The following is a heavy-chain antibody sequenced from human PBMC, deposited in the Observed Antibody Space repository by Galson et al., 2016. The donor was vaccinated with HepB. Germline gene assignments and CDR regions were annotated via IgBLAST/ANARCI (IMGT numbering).Heavy chain of an antibody. Sequence: CAISGDSVTSDITTWNWIRQSPSRGLEWLGRTYYRSKWFTDYAVSVEGRITINSDISRNQFSLQLDSVTPDDTAAYFCTRGYRQTGMNVWGQGTTVTVSS. CDR1: GDSVTSDITT. D-gene: IGHD4-11*01. CDR2: TYYRSKWFT. J-gene: IGHJ6*02. CDR3: TRGYRQTGMNV. V-gene: IGHV6-1*01.